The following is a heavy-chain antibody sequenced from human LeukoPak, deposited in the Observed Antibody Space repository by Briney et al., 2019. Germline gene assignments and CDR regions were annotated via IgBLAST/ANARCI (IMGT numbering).Heavy chain of an antibody. Sequence: PSETLSLTCTISGGSISSSSYYWGWIRQPPGKGLEWIGSIYYSGSTYYNPSLKSRVTISVDTSKNQFSLKLSSVTAADTAMYYCARHRSDYYGSGRKDAFDIWGQGTMVTVSS. CDR2: IYYSGST. V-gene: IGHV4-39*07. D-gene: IGHD3-10*01. J-gene: IGHJ3*02. CDR1: GGSISSSSYY. CDR3: ARHRSDYYGSGRKDAFDI.